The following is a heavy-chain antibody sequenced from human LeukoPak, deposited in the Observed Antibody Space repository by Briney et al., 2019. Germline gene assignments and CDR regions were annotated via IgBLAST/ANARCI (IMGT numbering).Heavy chain of an antibody. CDR2: INPNSGGT. Sequence: ASVKVSCKASGYTFTSYYMHWVRQAPGQGLEWMGWINPNSGGTNYAQKFQGRVTMTRDTSISTAYMELSRLRSDDTAVYYCASSGGSGSYYNYYGMDVWGQGTTVTVSS. D-gene: IGHD3-10*01. CDR1: GYTFTSYY. CDR3: ASSGGSGSYYNYYGMDV. V-gene: IGHV1-2*02. J-gene: IGHJ6*02.